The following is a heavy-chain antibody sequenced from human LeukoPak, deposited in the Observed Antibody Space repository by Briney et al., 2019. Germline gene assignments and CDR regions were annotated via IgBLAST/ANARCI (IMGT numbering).Heavy chain of an antibody. Sequence: PSETLSLTCAVSGGSINSSDWWSWVRQPPGKGLEWIGEINRSGSTNSNPSLKTRVTMSVDTSKNQFSLRLSSLTAADTAVYYCARGVSEDYYDSNGFYYVFDYWGQGTLVTVSS. CDR3: ARGVSEDYYDSNGFYYVFDY. D-gene: IGHD3-22*01. V-gene: IGHV4-4*02. J-gene: IGHJ4*02. CDR2: INRSGST. CDR1: GGSINSSDW.